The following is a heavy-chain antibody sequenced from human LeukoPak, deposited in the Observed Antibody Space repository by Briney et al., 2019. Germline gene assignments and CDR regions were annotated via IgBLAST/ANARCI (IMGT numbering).Heavy chain of an antibody. CDR1: GFTFTSST. CDR2: IVVGSGNT. CDR3: AGTPWFGELTLDY. Sequence: TSVKVSFKASGFTFTSSTIQWVRQARGQRLEWIGWIVVGSGNTNYAQKFQERVIITRDMSTATVYMELSSLRSEDTAVYYCAGTPWFGELTLDYWGQGTLVTVSS. J-gene: IGHJ4*02. D-gene: IGHD3-10*01. V-gene: IGHV1-58*02.